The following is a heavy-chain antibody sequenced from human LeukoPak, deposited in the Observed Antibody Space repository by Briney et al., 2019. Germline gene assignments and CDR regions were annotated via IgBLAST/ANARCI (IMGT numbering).Heavy chain of an antibody. Sequence: PGRSLRLSCAASGFTFSSYWMTWVRQAPGKGLEWVANIRQDGSDKNYVDSVKGRFTISRDDAKNSLYLQMNSLRVEDTAVYYCARDYQTDYWGQGILVTVSS. CDR1: GFTFSSYW. D-gene: IGHD3-16*02. CDR3: ARDYQTDY. J-gene: IGHJ4*02. CDR2: IRQDGSDK. V-gene: IGHV3-7*05.